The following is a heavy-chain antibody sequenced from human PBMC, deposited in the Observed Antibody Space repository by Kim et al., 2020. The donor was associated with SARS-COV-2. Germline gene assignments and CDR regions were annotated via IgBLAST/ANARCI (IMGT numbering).Heavy chain of an antibody. D-gene: IGHD3-22*01. CDR3: AKGDGRAYDSSGYPDAFDI. J-gene: IGHJ3*02. V-gene: IGHV3-23*01. CDR1: GFTFSSYA. Sequence: GGSLRLSCAASGFTFSSYAMSWVRQAPGKGLEWVSAISGSGGSTYYADSVKGRFTISRDNSKNTLYLQMNSLRAEDTAVYYCAKGDGRAYDSSGYPDAFDIWGQGTMVTVSS. CDR2: ISGSGGST.